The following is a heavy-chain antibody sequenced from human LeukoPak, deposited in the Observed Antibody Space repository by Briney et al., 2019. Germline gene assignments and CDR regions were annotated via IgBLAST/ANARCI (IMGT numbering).Heavy chain of an antibody. CDR1: GFTFRDYN. CDR3: ARSIGLTGGGVDV. V-gene: IGHV3-11*01. J-gene: IGHJ6*02. D-gene: IGHD3-9*01. CDR2: ITDSGSSI. Sequence: GRSLRLSCAASGFTFRDYNMNWVRQAPGQGLEWVSYITDSGSSIHYADSVNGRFTISRDNAKNSLYLQMNSLRAEDSAVYYCARSIGLTGGGVDVWGRGTTVTVSS.